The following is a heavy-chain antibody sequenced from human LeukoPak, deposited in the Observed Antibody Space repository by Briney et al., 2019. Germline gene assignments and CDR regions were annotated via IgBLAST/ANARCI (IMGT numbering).Heavy chain of an antibody. Sequence: GGSLRLSCAASGLTFSSYAMSWVRQAPGKGLEWVSGISGSGGSTYYADSAKGRFTISRDNSKNTLYLQMNSLRADDTAVYYCAKGWGDNWNGGLFDSWGQGILVTVSS. CDR2: ISGSGGST. V-gene: IGHV3-23*01. D-gene: IGHD1-20*01. CDR3: AKGWGDNWNGGLFDS. J-gene: IGHJ5*01. CDR1: GLTFSSYA.